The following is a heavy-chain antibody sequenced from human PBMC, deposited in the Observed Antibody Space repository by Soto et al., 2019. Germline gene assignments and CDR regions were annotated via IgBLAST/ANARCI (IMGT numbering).Heavy chain of an antibody. J-gene: IGHJ6*03. V-gene: IGHV3-23*01. D-gene: IGHD6-6*01. Sequence: GGSLRLSCAASGFTFSSYAMSWVRQAPGKGLEWVSAISGSGGSTYYADSVKGRFTISRDNSKNTLYLQMNSLRAEDTAVYYCAKGGYIAARPRGEYYYYYMDVWGKGTTVTVSS. CDR1: GFTFSSYA. CDR3: AKGGYIAARPRGEYYYYYMDV. CDR2: ISGSGGST.